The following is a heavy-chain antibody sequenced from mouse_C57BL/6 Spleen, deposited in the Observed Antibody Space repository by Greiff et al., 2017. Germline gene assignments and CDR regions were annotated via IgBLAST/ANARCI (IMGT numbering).Heavy chain of an antibody. CDR1: GYSFTGYY. J-gene: IGHJ2*01. V-gene: IGHV1-42*01. Sequence: VQLQQPGPELVKPGASVKISCKASGYSFTGYYMHWVKQSPEKSLEWIGEINPSTGGTTYNQKFKAKATLTVDKSSSTAYMQLSSLTSEDSAVYCCAREGGDSSFDYWGQGTTLTVSS. CDR2: INPSTGGT. CDR3: AREGGDSSFDY. D-gene: IGHD3-2*01.